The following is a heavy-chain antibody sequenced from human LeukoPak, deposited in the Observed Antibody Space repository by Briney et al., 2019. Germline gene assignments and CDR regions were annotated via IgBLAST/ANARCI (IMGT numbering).Heavy chain of an antibody. CDR2: IFYSGTT. D-gene: IGHD2-15*01. CDR1: GGSISTSSYY. V-gene: IGHV4-39*07. J-gene: IGHJ3*02. CDR3: ARSYCGGGSCGAFDI. Sequence: SGTLSLTCTVSGGSISTSSYYWGWIRQPPGKGLEWIGSIFYSGTTYHNPSLKSRVTISVDTSKNKFYLRLSSVTAADTAVYYCARSYCGGGSCGAFDIWGQGTMVTVS.